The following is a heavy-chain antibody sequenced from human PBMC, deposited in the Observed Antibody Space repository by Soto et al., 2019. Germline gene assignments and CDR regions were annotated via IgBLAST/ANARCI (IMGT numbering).Heavy chain of an antibody. CDR3: ARGLGLYYFDY. D-gene: IGHD1-26*01. J-gene: IGHJ4*02. V-gene: IGHV1-3*01. Sequence: QVQLVQSGAEVKKPGASVKVSCKASGYTFTSYAMHWVRQAPGQRLEWMGWINAGNGNTKYSQKFQGRXTXTWXTSASTAYMELSSLRSEDTAVYYCARGLGLYYFDYWGQGTLVTVSS. CDR1: GYTFTSYA. CDR2: INAGNGNT.